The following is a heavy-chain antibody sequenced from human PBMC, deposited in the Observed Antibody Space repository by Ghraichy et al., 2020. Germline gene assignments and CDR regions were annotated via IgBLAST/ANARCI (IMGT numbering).Heavy chain of an antibody. D-gene: IGHD3-16*02. J-gene: IGHJ4*02. CDR2: IYYSGST. V-gene: IGHV4-59*01. CDR3: ARVRYLNQYFDY. CDR1: GGSISSYY. Sequence: SETLSLTCTVSGGSISSYYWSWIRQPPGKGLEWIGYIYYSGSTNYNPSLKSRVTISVDTSKNQFSLKLSSVTAADTAVYYCARVRYLNQYFDYWGQGTLVTVSS.